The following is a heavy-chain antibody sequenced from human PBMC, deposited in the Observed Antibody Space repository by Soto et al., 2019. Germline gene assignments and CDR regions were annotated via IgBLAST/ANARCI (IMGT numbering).Heavy chain of an antibody. CDR2: ISYDGSNK. D-gene: IGHD5-18*01. J-gene: IGHJ6*02. CDR1: GFTFSSYG. V-gene: IGHV3-30*18. Sequence: QPGGSLRLSCAASGFTFSSYGMHWVRQAPGKGLEWVAVISYDGSNKYYADSVKGRFTISRDNSKNTLYLQMNSLRAEDTAVYYCAKDRERGYSYGLYYYYGMDVWGQGTTVTVSS. CDR3: AKDRERGYSYGLYYYYGMDV.